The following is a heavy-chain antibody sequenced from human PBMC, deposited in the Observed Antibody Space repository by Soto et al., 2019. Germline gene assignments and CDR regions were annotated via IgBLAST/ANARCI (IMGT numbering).Heavy chain of an antibody. Sequence: QVQLVQSGAAVKNPGSSVKVSCKASGGTLSNNVISWVRQAPGPGLEWIGGIIPILGTARYAQRFQGRVTITADESTNTAFMEMRSLRSEDTAVYSCATKEIVLGPTATYPWYFDLWGRGTLVTVSS. CDR2: IIPILGTA. D-gene: IGHD2-2*01. CDR3: ATKEIVLGPTATYPWYFDL. V-gene: IGHV1-69*11. J-gene: IGHJ2*01. CDR1: GGTLSNNV.